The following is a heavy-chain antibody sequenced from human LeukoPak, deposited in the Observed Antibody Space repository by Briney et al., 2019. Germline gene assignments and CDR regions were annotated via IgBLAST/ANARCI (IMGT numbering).Heavy chain of an antibody. Sequence: PSETLSLTCTVSGGSITGYYGSWIRQPPGKGLEWIAYVRDNGESNYNPSLKSRVTISVDTRNNQISLRLNFVTAADTAIYYCARQPAGTAAFDIWGLGTMVTVSS. CDR3: ARQPAGTAAFDI. CDR2: VRDNGES. J-gene: IGHJ3*02. D-gene: IGHD1-14*01. CDR1: GGSITGYY. V-gene: IGHV4-59*08.